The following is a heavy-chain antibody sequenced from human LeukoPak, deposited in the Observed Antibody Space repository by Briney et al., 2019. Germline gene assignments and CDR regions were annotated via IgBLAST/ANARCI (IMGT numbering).Heavy chain of an antibody. CDR1: GDSVSSNSAA. CDR3: ARGLRSSSGTRSYYYGMDV. V-gene: IGHV6-1*01. J-gene: IGHJ6*02. D-gene: IGHD3/OR15-3a*01. CDR2: TYYRSKWYN. Sequence: SQTLSLTCAISGDSVSSNSAAWNWIRQSPSRGLEWLGRTYYRSKWYNDYAVSVKSRVTINPDTSKNQFSLQLNSVTPEDTAVYYCARGLRSSSGTRSYYYGMDVWGQGTTVTVSS.